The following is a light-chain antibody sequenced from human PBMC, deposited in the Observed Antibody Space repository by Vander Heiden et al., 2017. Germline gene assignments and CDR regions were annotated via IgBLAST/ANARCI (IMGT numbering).Light chain of an antibody. J-gene: IGLJ3*02. V-gene: IGLV2-23*02. CDR3: CSYAGGRTWV. CDR1: SSEVGRYDF. Sequence: SALTQPASVSGSPGQSITISCTGTSSEVGRYDFVSWYQQHPDKAPKLMIFEVTQRPSGVSNRFSASKSGNRASLTISGLQAEEEADYYCCSYAGGRTWVFGGGTKLTVL. CDR2: EVT.